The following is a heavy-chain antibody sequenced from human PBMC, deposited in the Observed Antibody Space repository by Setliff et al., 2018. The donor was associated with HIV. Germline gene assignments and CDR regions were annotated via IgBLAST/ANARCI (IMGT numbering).Heavy chain of an antibody. D-gene: IGHD2-21*01. CDR1: GGSFSGNH. J-gene: IGHJ4*02. CDR2: IKHSGNP. CDR3: ARIRRASGYLDY. Sequence: SETLSLTCAVYGGSFSGNHWSWIRQPPGKGPEWIGEIKHSGNPNYNPSLKSRVTISADTSKNQFSLKLTSVTAADTAVYFCARIRRASGYLDYWGQGTLVTVSS. V-gene: IGHV4-34*01.